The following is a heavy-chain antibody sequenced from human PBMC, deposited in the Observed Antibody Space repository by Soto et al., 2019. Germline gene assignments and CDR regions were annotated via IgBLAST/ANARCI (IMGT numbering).Heavy chain of an antibody. CDR2: IYYSGST. D-gene: IGHD3-9*01. J-gene: IGHJ4*02. V-gene: IGHV4-59*01. CDR3: ERTGDYDILTGYYMTIGYFDY. Sequence: SETLSLTCTVCVGSISSYYWSWIRQPPGKGLEWIGYIYYSGSTNYNPSLKSRVTISVDTTKNQFSLKLSSVTAADTAVYYCERTGDYDILTGYYMTIGYFDYWGQGTLVTVSS. CDR1: VGSISSYY.